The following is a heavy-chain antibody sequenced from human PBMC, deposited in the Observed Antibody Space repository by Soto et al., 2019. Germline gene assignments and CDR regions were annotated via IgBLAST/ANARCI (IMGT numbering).Heavy chain of an antibody. V-gene: IGHV4-34*01. J-gene: IGHJ4*02. CDR1: SGSFSGYY. CDR3: ARAPRVSGSSQTRPDF. D-gene: IGHD6-6*01. Sequence: LSLTCSIYSGSFSGYYWSWIRQPPGKGLEWIGEISQSGNTNYSPSLKSRVSISIDTSKKQFSLNLASVSAADTAVYYCARAPRVSGSSQTRPDFWGQGTLVTVSS. CDR2: ISQSGNT.